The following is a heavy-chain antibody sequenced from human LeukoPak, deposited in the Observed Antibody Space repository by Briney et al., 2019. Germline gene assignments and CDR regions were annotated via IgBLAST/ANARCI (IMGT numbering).Heavy chain of an antibody. CDR1: GFTFSSYS. D-gene: IGHD3-10*01. CDR3: ARGSGNYYGSGSYLDY. CDR2: ISSSSSTI. V-gene: IGHV3-48*01. J-gene: IGHJ4*02. Sequence: GGSLRLSCAASGFTFSSYSMNWVRQAPGKGLEWVSYISSSSSTIYYADSVKGRFTISRDNAKNSLYLQMNSLRAEDTAVYYCARGSGNYYGSGSYLDYWGQGTLVTASS.